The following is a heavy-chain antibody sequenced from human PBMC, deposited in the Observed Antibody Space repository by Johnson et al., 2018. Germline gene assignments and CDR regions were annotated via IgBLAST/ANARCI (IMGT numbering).Heavy chain of an antibody. Sequence: QVQLVQSGGGVVQPGRSLRLSCAASTFTFSSYGMHWVRQAPGKGLEWVAVIWYDGSNKYYADSVKGRFTISRDNSKNTLYLQMNSLRAEDTAVYYCARDYPPYYDGSGRGGMDVWGQGTTVTVSS. J-gene: IGHJ6*02. CDR2: IWYDGSNK. CDR3: ARDYPPYYDGSGRGGMDV. D-gene: IGHD3-10*01. CDR1: TFTFSSYG. V-gene: IGHV3-33*01.